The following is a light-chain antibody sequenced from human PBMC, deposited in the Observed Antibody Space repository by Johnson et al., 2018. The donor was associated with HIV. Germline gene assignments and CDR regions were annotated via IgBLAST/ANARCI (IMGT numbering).Light chain of an antibody. J-gene: IGLJ1*01. Sequence: QSVLTQPPSMSAAPGQRVTISCSGSSSNIGNNYVSWYQQLPGTAPKLLIYENNKRPSGIPDRFSGSKSGTSATLGITGLPTGDEADYYCGTWDSSLSAVPFGTGTKVTVL. V-gene: IGLV1-51*02. CDR2: ENN. CDR3: GTWDSSLSAVP. CDR1: SSNIGNNY.